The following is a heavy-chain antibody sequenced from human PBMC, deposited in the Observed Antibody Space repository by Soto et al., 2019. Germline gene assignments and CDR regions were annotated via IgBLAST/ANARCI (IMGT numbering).Heavy chain of an antibody. D-gene: IGHD4-17*01. CDR1: GYTFTNYD. Sequence: QVQLVQSGAEVKKPGASVKVSCKASGYTFTNYDINWVRQATGQGLEWMGWMNPKSGNTGYAQQFQGRVIMTRSTSISAAYMELRSLRSEDTAVYYCVRVYGEIDYWGQGTLVTVSS. CDR2: MNPKSGNT. CDR3: VRVYGEIDY. J-gene: IGHJ4*02. V-gene: IGHV1-8*01.